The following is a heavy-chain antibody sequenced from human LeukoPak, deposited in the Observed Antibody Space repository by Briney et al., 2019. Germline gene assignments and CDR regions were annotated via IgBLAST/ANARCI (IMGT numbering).Heavy chain of an antibody. D-gene: IGHD7-27*01. V-gene: IGHV3-48*03. J-gene: IGHJ4*02. CDR3: AALKLGSFDY. CDR2: ISSVGSTI. CDR1: GFTFSSYE. Sequence: GGSLRLSCAVSGFTFSSYEMNWVRQAPGKGLEWVSHISSVGSTIFYADSVKDRFTISRDNAKNSLYLQMNSLRAEDTAVYYCAALKLGSFDYWGQGTLVTVSS.